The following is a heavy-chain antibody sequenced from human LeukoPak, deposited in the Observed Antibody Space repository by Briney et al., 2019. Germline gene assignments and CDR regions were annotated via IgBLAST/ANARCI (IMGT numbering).Heavy chain of an antibody. J-gene: IGHJ5*02. D-gene: IGHD3-16*01. CDR2: IYYSGST. CDR1: GGSISSYY. V-gene: IGHV4-59*08. Sequence: SETLSLTCTVSGGSISSYYWSWIRQPPGKGLEWIGYIYYSGSTNYNPSLKSRVTISVDTSKNQFSLKLSSVTAADTAVYYCAKTPGGDWFDPWGQGILVTVSS. CDR3: AKTPGGDWFDP.